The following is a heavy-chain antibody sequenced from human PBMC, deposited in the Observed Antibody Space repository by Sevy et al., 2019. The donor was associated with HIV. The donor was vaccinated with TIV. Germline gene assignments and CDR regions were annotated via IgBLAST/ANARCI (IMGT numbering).Heavy chain of an antibody. Sequence: GGSLRLSCAASGFTFDDYGMSWVRQAPGKGLEWVSGINWNGGSTGYADSVKGRFTISRDNAKNSLYLKMNSLRAEDTALYYCARTKSYYYGSGSYSENWFDPWGQGTLVTVSS. V-gene: IGHV3-20*04. CDR2: INWNGGST. D-gene: IGHD3-10*01. CDR1: GFTFDDYG. J-gene: IGHJ5*02. CDR3: ARTKSYYYGSGSYSENWFDP.